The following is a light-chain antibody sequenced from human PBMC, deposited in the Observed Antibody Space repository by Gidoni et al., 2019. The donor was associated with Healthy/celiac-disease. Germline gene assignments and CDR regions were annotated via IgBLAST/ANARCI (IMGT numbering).Light chain of an antibody. Sequence: DIQMTQSPSTLSASVGDRVTITCRASQSISSWLAWYQQKPGKAPKLLIYKASSLESGVPSRFRGSGSGTEFTLTISSLQPDDFATYYCQQYNRYPLPFGGGTKVEIK. V-gene: IGKV1-5*03. J-gene: IGKJ4*01. CDR3: QQYNRYPLP. CDR1: QSISSW. CDR2: KAS.